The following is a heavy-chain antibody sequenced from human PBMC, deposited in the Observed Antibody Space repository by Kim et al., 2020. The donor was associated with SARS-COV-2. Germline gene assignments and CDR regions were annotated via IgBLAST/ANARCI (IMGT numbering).Heavy chain of an antibody. Sequence: PVKGRFTISRDDSNSTLYLQMNSLKTEDTAVYYCTPIPDYCGSGREELNYWGQGTLVTVSS. CDR3: TPIPDYCGSGREELNY. D-gene: IGHD3-10*01. V-gene: IGHV3-15*01. J-gene: IGHJ4*02.